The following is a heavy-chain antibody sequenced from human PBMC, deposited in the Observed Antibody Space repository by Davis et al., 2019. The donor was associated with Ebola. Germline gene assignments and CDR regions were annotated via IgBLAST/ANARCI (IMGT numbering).Heavy chain of an antibody. V-gene: IGHV1-58*01. J-gene: IGHJ6*02. Sequence: SVKVSCEASGFTFTSSAVQWVRQARGQRLEWIGWSVVGSGNTNYAQKFQKRVSITRDMSTSTAYMELSSLRSEYTAVYYCAADGDHRAPIITIFEVRHYYYGMDVWGQGTTVTVSS. CDR3: AADGDHRAPIITIFEVRHYYYGMDV. D-gene: IGHD3-3*01. CDR1: GFTFTSSA. CDR2: SVVGSGNT.